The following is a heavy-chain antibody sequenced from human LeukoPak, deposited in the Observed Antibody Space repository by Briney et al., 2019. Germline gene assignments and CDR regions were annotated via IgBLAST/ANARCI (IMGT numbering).Heavy chain of an antibody. V-gene: IGHV1-18*01. D-gene: IGHD1-26*01. CDR1: GYTFTSYG. Sequence: ASVKVSCKASGYTFTSYGILWVRQAPGQGLEWMGWISAYNGNTNYAQKLQGRVTMTTDTSTSIAHMELRSLRSDDTAVYYCARRRVGATMGIDYWGQGTLVTVSS. CDR3: ARRRVGATMGIDY. CDR2: ISAYNGNT. J-gene: IGHJ4*02.